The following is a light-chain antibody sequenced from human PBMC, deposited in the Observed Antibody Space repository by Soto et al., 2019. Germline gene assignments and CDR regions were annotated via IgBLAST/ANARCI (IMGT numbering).Light chain of an antibody. J-gene: IGKJ1*01. CDR2: GAS. V-gene: IGKV3-20*01. CDR1: QSVSSRH. Sequence: EIVLTQSPDTLSLSPGESATLACRASQSVSSRHLAWYQQKPGQAPRLLISGASSRATGIPDRFSGSGSGTDFTLTISRLEPEDCAVYYCQQYGTSPRTFGQGTKVEIK. CDR3: QQYGTSPRT.